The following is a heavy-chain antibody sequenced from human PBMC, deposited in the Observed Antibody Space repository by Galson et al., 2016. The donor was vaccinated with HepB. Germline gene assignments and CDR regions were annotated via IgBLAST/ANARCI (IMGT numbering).Heavy chain of an antibody. D-gene: IGHD2-15*01. V-gene: IGHV3-7*01. Sequence: SLRLSCAASGFTFSDYWMTWVRQAPGKGLECVANINLDGIEKNYVDSVRGRFTISRDNAKKSVYLQMNSLRVEDTASYYCAREGYCSGVGCRGRDWFDVWGQGTPVTVSS. J-gene: IGHJ5*02. CDR1: GFTFSDYW. CDR3: AREGYCSGVGCRGRDWFDV. CDR2: INLDGIEK.